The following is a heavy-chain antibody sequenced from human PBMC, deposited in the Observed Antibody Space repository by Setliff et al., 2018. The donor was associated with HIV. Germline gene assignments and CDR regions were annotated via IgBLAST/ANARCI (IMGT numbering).Heavy chain of an antibody. Sequence: GGSLRLSCAASGFTFSDYYMNWIRQAPGKGLEWVSYISSSSTYNYADSVKGRFTISRDNAKKSLYLQMNILRAEDTAVYYCARRTAMDAFDIWGQGTMVTVS. CDR3: ARRTAMDAFDI. CDR1: GFTFSDYY. CDR2: ISSSSTY. V-gene: IGHV3-11*03. D-gene: IGHD5-18*01. J-gene: IGHJ3*02.